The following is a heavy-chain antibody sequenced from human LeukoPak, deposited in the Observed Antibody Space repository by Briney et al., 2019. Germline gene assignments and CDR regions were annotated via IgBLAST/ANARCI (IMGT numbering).Heavy chain of an antibody. CDR2: ISGSGGST. CDR3: AKIQAARGGDWFDP. J-gene: IGHJ5*02. Sequence: PGGSLRLXCAASGFTFSSYAMSWVRQAPGKALEWVSAISGSGGSTYYADSVKSRFTISRDNSKNTLYLQMNSLRAEDTAVYYCAKIQAARGGDWFDPWGQGTLVTVSS. CDR1: GFTFSSYA. D-gene: IGHD6-6*01. V-gene: IGHV3-23*01.